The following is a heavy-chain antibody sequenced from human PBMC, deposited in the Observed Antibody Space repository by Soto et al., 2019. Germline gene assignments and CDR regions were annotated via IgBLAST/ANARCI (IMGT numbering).Heavy chain of an antibody. Sequence: PVGSLRLSCAASGFTFSSYSMNWVRQAPGKGLEWVSSISSSSSYIYYADSVKGRFTISRDNAKNSLYLQMNSLRAEDTAVYYCARDTPLGYCSSTSCRTHNYYYYGMDVWGQGTTVTVSS. J-gene: IGHJ6*02. V-gene: IGHV3-21*01. D-gene: IGHD2-2*01. CDR2: ISSSSSYI. CDR3: ARDTPLGYCSSTSCRTHNYYYYGMDV. CDR1: GFTFSSYS.